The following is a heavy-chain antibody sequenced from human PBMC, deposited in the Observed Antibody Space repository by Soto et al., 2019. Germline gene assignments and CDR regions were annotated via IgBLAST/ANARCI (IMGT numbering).Heavy chain of an antibody. CDR1: GYSFTSYW. Sequence: EVQLVQSGAEVKKPGESLKISCNGSGYSFTSYWIGWARQMPGKGLEWLGIIYPGDSDPRYSPSFQGQVTISADKSISTAYLQWSSLKASDTAMYYCARTAAAGKYYYGMDVWGQGTTVTVSS. D-gene: IGHD6-13*01. CDR3: ARTAAAGKYYYGMDV. V-gene: IGHV5-51*01. J-gene: IGHJ6*02. CDR2: IYPGDSDP.